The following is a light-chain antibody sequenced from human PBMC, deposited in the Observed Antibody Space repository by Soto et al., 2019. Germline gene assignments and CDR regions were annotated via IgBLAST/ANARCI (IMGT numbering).Light chain of an antibody. V-gene: IGKV3-20*01. CDR3: SEYGGSPIT. CDR1: QSVGSTF. Sequence: EIVFTQSPATLSLSPGERATLSFRASQSVGSTFVAWYQQKPGQAPRLLIYGASTRATGIPARFSVSGSGTNFPLPISRLEPGDFALYFCSEYGGSPITFGLGTRLENK. J-gene: IGKJ5*01. CDR2: GAS.